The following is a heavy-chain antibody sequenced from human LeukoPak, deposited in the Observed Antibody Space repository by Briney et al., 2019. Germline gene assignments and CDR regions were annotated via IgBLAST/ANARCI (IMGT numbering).Heavy chain of an antibody. CDR3: AGERGEEYSSGWYKTNFFYN. CDR2: IFHTGYT. V-gene: IGHV4-59*12. J-gene: IGHJ4*02. D-gene: IGHD6-19*01. Sequence: SETLSLTCTVSGGSISGYYWSWIRQPPGKGLEWIGYIFHTGYTNSHPSLESRVAISADMSKKQISLKLASVTGADTAVYYCAGERGEEYSSGWYKTNFFYNWGQGIRVTVSS. CDR1: GGSISGYY.